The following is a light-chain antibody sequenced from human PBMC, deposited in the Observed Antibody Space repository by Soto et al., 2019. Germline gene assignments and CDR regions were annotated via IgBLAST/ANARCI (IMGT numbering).Light chain of an antibody. CDR2: RAS. CDR1: QSISSW. Sequence: DIPMTQSPSTLSASVGDRVTISCRASQSISSWLAWYQQKPGKAPNLLIYRASTLESGVPSRFSGSGSGTEFTLTISSVQPEDFATYYCQQYDNYWTFGQGTKVEIK. V-gene: IGKV1-5*03. CDR3: QQYDNYWT. J-gene: IGKJ1*01.